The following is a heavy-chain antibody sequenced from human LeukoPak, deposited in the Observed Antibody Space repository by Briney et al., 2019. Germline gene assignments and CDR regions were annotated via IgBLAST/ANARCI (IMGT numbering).Heavy chain of an antibody. D-gene: IGHD3-10*01. CDR2: IKQDGSEK. CDR1: GFTFSSYW. CDR3: ARDHEMVRGVIRSSFDY. J-gene: IGHJ4*02. V-gene: IGHV3-7*01. Sequence: GGSLRLSCAASGFTFSSYWMSWVRQAPGKGLEWVANIKQDGSEKYYVDSVKGRFTISRDNAKNSLYLQMNSLRAEDTAVHYCARDHEMVRGVIRSSFDYWGQGTLVTVSS.